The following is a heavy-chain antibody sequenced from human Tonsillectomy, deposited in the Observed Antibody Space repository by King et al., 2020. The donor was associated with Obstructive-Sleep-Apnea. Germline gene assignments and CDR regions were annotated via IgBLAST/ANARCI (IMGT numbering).Heavy chain of an antibody. D-gene: IGHD5-12*01. CDR3: AREGYGP. V-gene: IGHV4-38-2*02. Sequence: QLQESGPGLVKPSETLSLTCTVSGYSSNSGDYWGWIRQPPGKGLGWIGCVYHSGNTHYTPSLKSQVTITVHTSQNQFSLRLFSVTAADTAVYYCAREGYGPWGQGALVTVSS. CDR2: VYHSGNT. J-gene: IGHJ5*02. CDR1: GYSSNSGDY.